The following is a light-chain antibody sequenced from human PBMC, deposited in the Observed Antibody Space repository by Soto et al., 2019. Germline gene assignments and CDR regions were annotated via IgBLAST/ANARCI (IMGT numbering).Light chain of an antibody. CDR3: QQYNGYST. V-gene: IGKV1-5*01. CDR2: DAS. J-gene: IGKJ2*01. Sequence: DIQMTQSPSTLSASVGDRVTITCRASQSISSWLAWYQQKPGKAPKLLIYDASSLGSGVPSRFSGSGSGTEFTLTISSLQPDDFATYYCQQYNGYSTFGQGTKVDIK. CDR1: QSISSW.